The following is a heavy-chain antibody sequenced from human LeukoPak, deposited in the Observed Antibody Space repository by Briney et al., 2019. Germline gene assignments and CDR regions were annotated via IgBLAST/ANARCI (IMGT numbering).Heavy chain of an antibody. D-gene: IGHD2-2*01. CDR2: INPSGGST. V-gene: IGHV1-46*01. J-gene: IGHJ4*02. CDR3: AGGLRIVVVPAALGY. CDR1: GYTFTSYY. Sequence: ASVKVSCKASGYTFTSYYMHWVRQAPGQGLEWMGIINPSGGSTSYAQKFQGRVTMTRDTSTSTVYVELSSLRSEDTAVYYCAGGLRIVVVPAALGYWGQGTLVTASS.